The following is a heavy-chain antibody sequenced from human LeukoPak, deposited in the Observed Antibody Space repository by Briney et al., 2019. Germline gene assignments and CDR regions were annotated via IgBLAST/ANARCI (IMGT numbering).Heavy chain of an antibody. CDR1: GYAFTDYY. Sequence: RASVKVSCKASGYAFTDYYMHWVRQAPGQGLEWIGWISPDSGRTGFAQKFQGRVTMTRDTSISTAYMELSRLGYDDTAVYYCVRDTRSSYLQYYFDYWSQGTLVTVSS. V-gene: IGHV1-2*02. CDR3: VRDTRSSYLQYYFDY. J-gene: IGHJ4*02. D-gene: IGHD5-24*01. CDR2: ISPDSGRT.